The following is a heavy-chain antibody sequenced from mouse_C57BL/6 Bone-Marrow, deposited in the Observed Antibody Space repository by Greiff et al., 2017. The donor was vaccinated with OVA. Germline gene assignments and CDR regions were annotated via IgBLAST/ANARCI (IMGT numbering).Heavy chain of an antibody. V-gene: IGHV5-4*03. CDR2: ICDGGSYT. J-gene: IGHJ3*01. CDR3: ARAGWFAY. Sequence: EVMLVESGGGLVTPGGSLKLSCAASGFTFSSYALSWVRQTPEKRLEWVATICDGGSYTYYPDNVKGRLTIYRDNAKNNLYLQMSHLKTEDTDMYYCARAGWFAYWGQGTLVTVSA. CDR1: GFTFSSYA.